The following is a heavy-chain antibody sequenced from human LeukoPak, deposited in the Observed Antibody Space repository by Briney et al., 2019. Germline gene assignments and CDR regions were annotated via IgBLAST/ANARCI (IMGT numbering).Heavy chain of an antibody. CDR2: VRNDGSNE. J-gene: IGHJ4*02. CDR3: AKESDSGYHSEGPKN. V-gene: IGHV3-30*02. Sequence: PGGSVRLSCAASGFVLSDYGMHWVRQAPGKGLEWVAFVRNDGSNEYYVGSVKGRFTISRDKSKNTLYLQMNSLRAEDTAVYSCAKESDSGYHSEGPKNWGLGTLVTISS. CDR1: GFVLSDYG. D-gene: IGHD5-12*01.